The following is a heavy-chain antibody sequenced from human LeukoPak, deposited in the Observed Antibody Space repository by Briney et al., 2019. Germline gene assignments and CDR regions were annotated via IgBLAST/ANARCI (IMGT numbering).Heavy chain of an antibody. Sequence: GGSLRLSCAAFGFTVSSTYMSWVRHAPGKGLDWVSIIYTGGTTYYADSVKGRFTISRDDSKNTLFLQMNNLRAEDTAVYYCAREPGDVNDYWGQGTLVTVSS. CDR2: IYTGGTT. V-gene: IGHV3-53*01. CDR3: AREPGDVNDY. J-gene: IGHJ4*02. D-gene: IGHD7-27*01. CDR1: GFTVSSTY.